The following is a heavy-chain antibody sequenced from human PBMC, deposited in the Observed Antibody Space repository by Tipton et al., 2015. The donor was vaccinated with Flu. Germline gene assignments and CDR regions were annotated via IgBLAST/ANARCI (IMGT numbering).Heavy chain of an antibody. J-gene: IGHJ2*01. CDR3: ARVGSKREWYFDL. V-gene: IGHV1-69*09. D-gene: IGHD3-10*01. CDR1: GGTFSSYA. Sequence: QLVQSGAEVKKPGSSVKVSCKASGGTFSSYAISWVRQAPGQGLEWMGRIIPILGIANYAQKFQGRVTITADKSTSTAYMELSSLRSGDTAVYYCARVGSKREWYFDLWGRGPLVTVSS. CDR2: IIPILGIA.